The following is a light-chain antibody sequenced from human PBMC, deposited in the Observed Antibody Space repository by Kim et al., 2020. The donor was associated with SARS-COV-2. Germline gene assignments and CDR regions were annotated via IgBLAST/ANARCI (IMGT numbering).Light chain of an antibody. CDR1: NVGDKY. CDR2: QDS. J-gene: IGLJ2*01. CDR3: QAWDSSTVV. V-gene: IGLV3-1*01. Sequence: VSQGQTASITCSGDNVGDKYACWYQQKPGQFPVLVIYQDSKRPSGIPERFSGSNSGNTATLTISGTQAMDEADYYCQAWDSSTVVFGGGTQLTVL.